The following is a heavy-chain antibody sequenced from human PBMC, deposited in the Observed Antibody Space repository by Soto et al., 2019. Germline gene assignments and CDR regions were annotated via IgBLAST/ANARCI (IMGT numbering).Heavy chain of an antibody. J-gene: IGHJ4*02. CDR3: ARPSGSQHYYFDY. D-gene: IGHD1-26*01. V-gene: IGHV3-33*01. CDR2: IWYDGSNK. Sequence: QVQLVESGGGVVQPGRSLRLSCAASGFTFSSYGMHWVRQAPGKGLEWVAVIWYDGSNKYYADSVKGRFTISRDNSKNTLYLQMNSLRAEDTAVYYCARPSGSQHYYFDYWGQGTLVTVSS. CDR1: GFTFSSYG.